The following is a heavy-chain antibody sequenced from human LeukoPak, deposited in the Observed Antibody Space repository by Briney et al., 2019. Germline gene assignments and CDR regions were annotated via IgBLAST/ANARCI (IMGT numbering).Heavy chain of an antibody. D-gene: IGHD5-24*01. CDR3: AKEDGDGYNSDFYYFDN. V-gene: IGHV3-48*02. Sequence: GGSLRLSCSASGFTFSTYAMHWVRQAPGKGPEWLSYISSSSTTIHYADSVKGRITTSRDNAKNSLYLQMNSLRDEDTAVYYCAKEDGDGYNSDFYYFDNWGQGTLVTVSS. J-gene: IGHJ4*02. CDR1: GFTFSTYA. CDR2: ISSSSTTI.